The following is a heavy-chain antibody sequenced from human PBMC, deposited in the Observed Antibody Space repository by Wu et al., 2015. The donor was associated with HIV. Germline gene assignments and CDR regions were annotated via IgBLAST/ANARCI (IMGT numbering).Heavy chain of an antibody. V-gene: IGHV1-69*13. D-gene: IGHD6-19*01. Sequence: QVQLVQSGAEVKKPGSSVKVSCKASGGTFSSYAISWVRQAPGQGLEWMGRIITLFGTTNYAQKFQGRVTITADDFTSTSYMELTRLRSEDTAVYYCARDKSSSSFDYWGQGTLVTVSS. J-gene: IGHJ4*02. CDR1: GGTFSSYA. CDR3: ARDKSSSSFDY. CDR2: IITLFGTT.